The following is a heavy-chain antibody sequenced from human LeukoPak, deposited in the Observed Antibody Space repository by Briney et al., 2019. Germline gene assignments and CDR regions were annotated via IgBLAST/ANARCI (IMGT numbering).Heavy chain of an antibody. V-gene: IGHV3-9*01. CDR2: ISWNSGSI. D-gene: IGHD6-13*01. J-gene: IGHJ4*02. Sequence: GGSLRLSCAASGFTFDDYAMHWVRQAPGKGLEGVSGISWNSGSIGYADSVKGRFTISRDNAKNSLYLQMNSLRAEDTALYYCAKDMRAGYSSSWLSFDYWGQGTLVTVSS. CDR1: GFTFDDYA. CDR3: AKDMRAGYSSSWLSFDY.